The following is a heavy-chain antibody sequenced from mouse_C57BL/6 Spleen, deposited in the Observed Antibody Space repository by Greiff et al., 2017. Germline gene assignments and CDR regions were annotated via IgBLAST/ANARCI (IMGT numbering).Heavy chain of an antibody. CDR1: GYTFTDYY. CDR2: INPNNGGT. V-gene: IGHV1-26*01. CDR3: AKGYSNYGGFAY. Sequence: VQLQQSGPELVKPGASVKISCKASGYTFTDYYMNWVKQSHGKSLEWIGDINPNNGGTSYNQKFKGKATLTVDKSSSTAYMELRSLTSEDSAVYYCAKGYSNYGGFAYWGQGTLVTVSA. D-gene: IGHD2-5*01. J-gene: IGHJ3*01.